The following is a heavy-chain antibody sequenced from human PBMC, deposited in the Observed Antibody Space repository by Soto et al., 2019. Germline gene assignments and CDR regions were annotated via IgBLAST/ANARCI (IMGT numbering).Heavy chain of an antibody. J-gene: IGHJ6*03. CDR3: ARHGRSDCSGGSCYTLVYYYYYMDV. CDR1: GGSISSYY. CDR2: IYYSGST. V-gene: IGHV4-59*08. Sequence: SETLSLTCTVSGGSISSYYWSWIRQPPGKGLEWIGYIYYSGSTNYNPSLKSRVTISVDTSTNQFSLKLSSVTAADTAVYYCARHGRSDCSGGSCYTLVYYYYYMDVWGKGTTVTVSS. D-gene: IGHD2-15*01.